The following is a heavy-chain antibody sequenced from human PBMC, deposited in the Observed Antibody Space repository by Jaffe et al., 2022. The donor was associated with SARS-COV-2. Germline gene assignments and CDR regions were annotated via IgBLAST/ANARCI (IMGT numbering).Heavy chain of an antibody. D-gene: IGHD3-9*01. J-gene: IGHJ4*02. CDR3: ARGLNFDWLSPLGY. CDR1: GFTFSSYA. CDR2: ISYDGSNK. Sequence: QVQLVESGGGVVQPGRSLRLSCAASGFTFSSYAMHWVRQAPGKGLEWVAVISYDGSNKYYADSVKGRFTISRDNSKNTLYLQMNSLRAEDTAVYYCARGLNFDWLSPLGYWGQGTLVTVSS. V-gene: IGHV3-30-3*01.